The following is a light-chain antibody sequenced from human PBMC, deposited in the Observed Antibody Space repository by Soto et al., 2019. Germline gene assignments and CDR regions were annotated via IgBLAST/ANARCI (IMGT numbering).Light chain of an antibody. V-gene: IGKV1-8*01. CDR2: ATS. CDR3: QKYYTYPWK. CDR1: QGISSY. Sequence: AIRMTQSPSSLSASTGDRFTITCRASQGISSYLAWFQQKPGRPPKLLMSATSTLQSDVPSRFSGSGSGTDFTLTIGCLQSEDLATYYCQKYYTYPWKCGQGTKGDIK. J-gene: IGKJ1*01.